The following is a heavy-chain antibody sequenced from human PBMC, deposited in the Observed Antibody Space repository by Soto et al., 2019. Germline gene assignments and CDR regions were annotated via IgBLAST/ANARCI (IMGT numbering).Heavy chain of an antibody. V-gene: IGHV1-69*02. J-gene: IGHJ4*02. Sequence: QVQLVQSGAEVKKPGSSVKVSCKASGGTFSSYTISWVRQAPGQGLEWMGRIIPILGIANYAQKFQGRVTITEDKTTSTAYMELSSLTSEDTAVYYCAMEYCSSTSCYRDYWGQGTLVTVSS. D-gene: IGHD2-2*02. CDR3: AMEYCSSTSCYRDY. CDR1: GGTFSSYT. CDR2: IIPILGIA.